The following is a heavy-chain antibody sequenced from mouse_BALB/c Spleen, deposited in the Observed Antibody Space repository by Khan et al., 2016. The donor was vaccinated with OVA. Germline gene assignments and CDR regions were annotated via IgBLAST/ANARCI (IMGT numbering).Heavy chain of an antibody. Sequence: VQLQQPGPELMKPGASVKISCKASGYSFTSYYIHWVKQSHGKSLEWIGYIDTFNGSTSYNQKFKGKATLTVDKSSSTAYMHLSSLTSEDSAVYYFARHGYVAWFAYWGQGTLVTASA. D-gene: IGHD2-2*01. CDR1: GYSFTSYY. J-gene: IGHJ3*01. V-gene: IGHV1S135*01. CDR2: IDTFNGST. CDR3: ARHGYVAWFAY.